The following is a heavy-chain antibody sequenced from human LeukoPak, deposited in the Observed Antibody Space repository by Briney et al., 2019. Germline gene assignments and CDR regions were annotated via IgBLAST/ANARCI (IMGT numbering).Heavy chain of an antibody. CDR1: GFTVSSNY. CDR3: ARDLYSGYDWGFDY. V-gene: IGHV3-66*01. D-gene: IGHD5-12*01. CDR2: IYSGGST. Sequence: GGSLRLSCAASGFTVSSNYMSWVRRAPGKGLEWVSVIYSGGSTYYADSVKGRFTISRDNSKNTLYLQMNSLRAEDTAVYYCARDLYSGYDWGFDYWGQGTLVTVSS. J-gene: IGHJ4*02.